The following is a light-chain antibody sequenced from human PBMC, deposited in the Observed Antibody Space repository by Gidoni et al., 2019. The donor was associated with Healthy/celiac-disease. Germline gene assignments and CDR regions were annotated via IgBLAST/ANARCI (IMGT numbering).Light chain of an antibody. CDR3: CSYAGSFVV. V-gene: IGLV2-11*01. CDR1: SSDVGCYNY. CDR2: DVS. J-gene: IGLJ2*01. Sequence: QSALTQPRSVSGSPGQSVTLSCTGTSSDVGCYNYVSWYQQHPGKAPKLMIYDVSKRPSGVPDRFSGSKSGNTASLTISGLQAEDEADYYCCSYAGSFVVFGGGTKVTVL.